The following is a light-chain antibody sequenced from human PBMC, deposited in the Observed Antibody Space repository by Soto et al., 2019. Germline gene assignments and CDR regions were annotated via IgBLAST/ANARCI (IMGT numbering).Light chain of an antibody. CDR3: QQTYTTPEIN. Sequence: DIEMTSSPSYLSASVGHGVTSTCRSSQSISIYLNWYQLKPGKAPNLLMYGASYLKSGVPTRFSGSGSGTDFTLTIGSLQPEDFAIYYCQQTYTTPEINCGQGTRLEIK. J-gene: IGKJ5*01. CDR1: QSISIY. V-gene: IGKV1-39*01. CDR2: GAS.